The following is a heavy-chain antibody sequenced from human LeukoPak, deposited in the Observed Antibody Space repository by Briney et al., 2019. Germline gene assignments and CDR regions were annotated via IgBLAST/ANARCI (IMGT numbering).Heavy chain of an antibody. CDR2: IIPIFGSA. CDR3: ARVVPTTLMNYFDY. J-gene: IGHJ4*02. D-gene: IGHD5-12*01. Sequence: GASVKVSCKASGGTFSSYAISWVRQAPGQGLEWMGGIIPIFGSANYAQEFQGRVTITADESTSTAYMELSSLRSADTAVYYCARVVPTTLMNYFDYWGQGTRVTVSS. V-gene: IGHV1-69*13. CDR1: GGTFSSYA.